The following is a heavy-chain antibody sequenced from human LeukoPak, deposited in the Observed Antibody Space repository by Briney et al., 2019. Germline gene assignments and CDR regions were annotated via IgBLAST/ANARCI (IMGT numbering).Heavy chain of an antibody. CDR1: GGSFSGYY. J-gene: IGHJ5*02. D-gene: IGHD6-19*01. V-gene: IGHV4-34*01. CDR3: ARGNRDQPVAGTLSTHNWFDP. Sequence: SETLSLTCAVYGGSFSGYYWSWIRQPPGKGLEWIGEINHSGSTNYNPSLKSRVTISVDTSKNQFSLKLSSVTAADTAVYYCARGNRDQPVAGTLSTHNWFDPWGQGTLVTVSS. CDR2: INHSGST.